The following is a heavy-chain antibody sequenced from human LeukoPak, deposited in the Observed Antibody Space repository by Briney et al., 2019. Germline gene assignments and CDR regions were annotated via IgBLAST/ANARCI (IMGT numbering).Heavy chain of an antibody. CDR2: ISYDGSNK. J-gene: IGHJ4*02. Sequence: PGRSLRLSCAASGFTFSSYAMHWVRQAPGKGLEWVAVISYDGSNKYYADSVKGRFTISRDNSKNPLYLQMNSLRAEDKAVYYCARASTGIAAAGYFDSWGQGTLVTVSS. CDR1: GFTFSSYA. V-gene: IGHV3-30-3*01. D-gene: IGHD6-13*01. CDR3: ARASTGIAAAGYFDS.